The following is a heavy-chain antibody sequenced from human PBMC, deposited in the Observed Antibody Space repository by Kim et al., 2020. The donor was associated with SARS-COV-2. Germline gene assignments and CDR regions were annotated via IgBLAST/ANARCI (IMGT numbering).Heavy chain of an antibody. Sequence: SVKVSCKASGGTFSSYAISWVRQAPGQGLEWMGGIIPIFGTANYAQKFQGRVTITADESTSTAYMELSSLRSEDTAVYYCARDNSGLYYYGSGSPRGLYYFDYWGQGTLVTVSS. D-gene: IGHD3-10*01. CDR1: GGTFSSYA. CDR3: ARDNSGLYYYGSGSPRGLYYFDY. J-gene: IGHJ4*02. CDR2: IIPIFGTA. V-gene: IGHV1-69*13.